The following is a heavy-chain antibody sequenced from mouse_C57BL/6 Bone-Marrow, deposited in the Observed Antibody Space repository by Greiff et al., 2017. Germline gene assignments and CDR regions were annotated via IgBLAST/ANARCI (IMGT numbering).Heavy chain of an antibody. V-gene: IGHV8-8*01. CDR1: GFSLRTFGLG. Sequence: QVTLKVSGPGILQPSQTLSLTCSFSGFSLRTFGLGVGWIRQPTGMGLVWLAHIWWDDDKDYKPALQSLLTISKDTSKNQVFLKIDNVDTADTATYYCARINPITTVVALRYFDVWGTGTTVTVSS. J-gene: IGHJ1*03. CDR2: IWWDDDK. CDR3: ARINPITTVVALRYFDV. D-gene: IGHD1-1*01.